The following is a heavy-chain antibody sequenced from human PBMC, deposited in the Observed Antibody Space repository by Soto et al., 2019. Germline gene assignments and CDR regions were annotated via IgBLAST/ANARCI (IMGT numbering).Heavy chain of an antibody. Sequence: VASVKVSCKASGGTFSSYAISWVRQAPGQGLEWMGGIIPIFGTANYAQKFQGRVTITADESTSTAYMELSSLRSEDTAVYYCARDLGPGEGFDYWGQGTLVTVSP. CDR2: IIPIFGTA. CDR1: GGTFSSYA. CDR3: ARDLGPGEGFDY. V-gene: IGHV1-69*13. D-gene: IGHD3-16*01. J-gene: IGHJ4*02.